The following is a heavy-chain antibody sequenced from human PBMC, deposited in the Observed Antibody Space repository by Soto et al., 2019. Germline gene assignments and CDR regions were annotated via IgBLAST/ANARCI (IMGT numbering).Heavy chain of an antibody. D-gene: IGHD6-13*01. CDR1: GYTFTSYG. CDR3: ARGVAAVGTDWFDP. Sequence: ASVQVSCKASGYTFTSYGISWVRQAPGQGLEWMGWISAYNGNTNYAQKLQGRVTMTTDTSTSTAYMELRSLRSDDTAVYYCARGVAAVGTDWFDPWGQGTLVTSPQ. V-gene: IGHV1-18*01. J-gene: IGHJ5*02. CDR2: ISAYNGNT.